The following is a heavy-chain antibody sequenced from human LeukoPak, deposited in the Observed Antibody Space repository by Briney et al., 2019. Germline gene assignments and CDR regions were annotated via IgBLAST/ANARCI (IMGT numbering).Heavy chain of an antibody. D-gene: IGHD6-19*01. J-gene: IGHJ6*04. CDR3: AKWPKVWLANRHFDV. Sequence: ASVKVSCKASGGTFSSYAISWVRQAPGQGLEWMGGIIPIFGTANYAQKFQGRVTITADESTSTAYMELSSLRSEDTAIYYCAKWPKVWLANRHFDVWGKGTTVTVSS. V-gene: IGHV1-69*01. CDR1: GGTFSSYA. CDR2: IIPIFGTA.